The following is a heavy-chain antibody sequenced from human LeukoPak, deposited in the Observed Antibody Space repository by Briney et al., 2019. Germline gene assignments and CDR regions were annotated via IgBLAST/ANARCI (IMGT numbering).Heavy chain of an antibody. CDR2: INHSGST. J-gene: IGHJ4*02. CDR3: ARDPLTASDPFDY. Sequence: SETLSLTCAVYGGSFSGYYWSWIRKPPLKGLEWIGEINHSGSTNYNPSLKSRVTMSVDTSKNQFSLNLSSVTAADTAVYYCARDPLTASDPFDYWGQGTLVTVSS. CDR1: GGSFSGYY. D-gene: IGHD2-21*01. V-gene: IGHV4-34*01.